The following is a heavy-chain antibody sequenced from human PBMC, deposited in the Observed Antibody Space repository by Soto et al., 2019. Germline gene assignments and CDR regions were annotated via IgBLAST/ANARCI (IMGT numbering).Heavy chain of an antibody. CDR1: GFPFSSYA. J-gene: IGHJ4*02. Sequence: DVQLVGSGGGLVQPGGSLRLSCVASGFPFSSYAMHWVRQAPGKGLEWISYINGASTTTFYADSVKSRFTVSRDNAKNSVYLQMSRLRHEDTAFYYCARDLSHWGQGMLVTVSS. V-gene: IGHV3-48*02. CDR2: INGASTTT. CDR3: ARDLSH.